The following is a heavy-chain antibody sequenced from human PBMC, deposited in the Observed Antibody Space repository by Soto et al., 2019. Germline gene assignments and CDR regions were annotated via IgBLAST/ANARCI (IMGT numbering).Heavy chain of an antibody. CDR1: GFTFRNYE. CDR3: AREDADHPTDTFHX. CDR2: ISTSGSVT. Sequence: LRLSCATFGFTFRNYEMNWVRQAPGKGLEWVSYISTSGSVTYYAESVNGRFSVYRDNAKNSLHLQMDSLRDEDTALYYCAREDADHPTDTFHXWGQGTLVTVSX. D-gene: IGHD5-18*01. V-gene: IGHV3-48*03. J-gene: IGHJ4*02.